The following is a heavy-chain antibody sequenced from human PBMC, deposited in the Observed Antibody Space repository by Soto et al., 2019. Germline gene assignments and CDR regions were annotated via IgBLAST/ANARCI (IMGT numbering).Heavy chain of an antibody. Sequence: EVQLVQSGAEVKKPGATVKISCTVSGYTFTAYYMHWVQQAPGKGLEWMGLVDPEDDETIYAEKFHGRVTITADTSTDTAYMELSSLRSEDTAVYYCATTGYSGKIKYFDNWGQGSLVTVSS. CDR2: VDPEDDET. CDR1: GYTFTAYY. J-gene: IGHJ4*02. V-gene: IGHV1-69-2*01. CDR3: ATTGYSGKIKYFDN. D-gene: IGHD1-26*01.